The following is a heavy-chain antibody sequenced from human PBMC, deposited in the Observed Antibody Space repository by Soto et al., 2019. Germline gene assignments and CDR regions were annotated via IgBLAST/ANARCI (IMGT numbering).Heavy chain of an antibody. V-gene: IGHV4-30-4*01. J-gene: IGHJ3*02. Sequence: SETLSLTCTVSGGSISSGDYFWSWIRQPPGKGLEWIGYIYYSGSTYYNPSLKSRVTISVDTSKNQFSLKLSSVTAADTAVYYCARGTHGHTVTDAFDIWGQGTMVTVSS. CDR1: GGSISSGDYF. CDR2: IYYSGST. D-gene: IGHD4-17*01. CDR3: ARGTHGHTVTDAFDI.